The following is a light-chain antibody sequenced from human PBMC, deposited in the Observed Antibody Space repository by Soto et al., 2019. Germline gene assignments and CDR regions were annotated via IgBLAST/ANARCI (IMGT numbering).Light chain of an antibody. V-gene: IGKV3-15*01. J-gene: IGKJ1*01. Sequence: EIVLTQSPGTLSLSPGERATLSCRASQSVSNNYLAWYQQKPGQAPRLLIYGATTRATGIPARFSGSGYGAEFTLTINSLQSEDFALYYCLQYSNGPRTFGQGTKVDIK. CDR1: QSVSNN. CDR2: GAT. CDR3: LQYSNGPRT.